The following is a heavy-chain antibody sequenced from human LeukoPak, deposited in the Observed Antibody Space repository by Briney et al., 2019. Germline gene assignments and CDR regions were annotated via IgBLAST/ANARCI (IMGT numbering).Heavy chain of an antibody. CDR3: ARDTIVVVPAAGDDYYYYGMDV. J-gene: IGHJ6*02. CDR1: GFTFSSYG. D-gene: IGHD2-2*01. Sequence: GGSLRLSCAASGFTFSSYGMHWVRQAPGKGLEWVAVIWYDGSNKYYADSVKGRFTISRDNSKNTLYLQMNSLRAEDTAVYYCARDTIVVVPAAGDDYYYYGMDVWGQGTTVTVSS. V-gene: IGHV3-33*08. CDR2: IWYDGSNK.